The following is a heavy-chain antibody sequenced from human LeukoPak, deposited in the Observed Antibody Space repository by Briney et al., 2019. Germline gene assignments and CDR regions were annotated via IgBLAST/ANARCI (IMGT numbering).Heavy chain of an antibody. D-gene: IGHD6-19*01. Sequence: GASVKVSCKASGYTFTSYYMHWVRQAPGQGLEWMGGIIPIFGTANYAQKFQGRVTITADESTSTAYMELSSLRSEDTAVYYCARDRGIAVAGKGGYYYYYMDVWGKGTTVTISS. J-gene: IGHJ6*03. CDR1: GYTFTSYY. CDR3: ARDRGIAVAGKGGYYYYYMDV. CDR2: IIPIFGTA. V-gene: IGHV1-69*13.